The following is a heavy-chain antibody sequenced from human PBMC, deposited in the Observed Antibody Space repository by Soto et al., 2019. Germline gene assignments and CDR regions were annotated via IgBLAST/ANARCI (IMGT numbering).Heavy chain of an antibody. J-gene: IGHJ4*02. V-gene: IGHV4-59*01. CDR2: VYYSGSA. CDR3: ARVYGSPAYYFDY. CDR1: GDSISSYY. Sequence: PSETLSLTCTVSGDSISSYYWTWIRQAPGKGLEWIGYVYYSGSANYNPSLKSRVTISVDTSKNQFSLNLRSVTAADTAVYFCARVYGSPAYYFDYWGRGTLVTVSS. D-gene: IGHD3-10*01.